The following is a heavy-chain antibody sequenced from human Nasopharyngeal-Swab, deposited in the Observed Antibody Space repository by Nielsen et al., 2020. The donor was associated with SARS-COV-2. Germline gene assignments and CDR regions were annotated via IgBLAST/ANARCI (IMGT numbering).Heavy chain of an antibody. CDR2: IYSSGTT. D-gene: IGHD2-21*02. CDR1: GGSMNDNY. CDR3: VRERYGDSFFEY. V-gene: IGHV4-59*01. J-gene: IGHJ4*02. Sequence: SETLSLTCTVSGGSMNDNYFSCLRQPSGKGLEWIGYIYSSGTTNYNPSSKSRVTMSVDTSKNQFSLKLSSVTAADTAVYYCVRERYGDSFFEYWDQGTRVTVSS.